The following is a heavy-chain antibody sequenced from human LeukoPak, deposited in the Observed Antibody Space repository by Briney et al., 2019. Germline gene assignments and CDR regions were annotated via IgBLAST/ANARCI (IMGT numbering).Heavy chain of an antibody. CDR2: IRSKAYGGTT. J-gene: IGHJ4*02. CDR1: GFTFGDYA. D-gene: IGHD3-22*01. Sequence: GGSLRLSCTASGFTFGDYAMSWVRQAPGKGLEWVGFIRSKAYGGTTEYAASVKGRFTISRDDSKSIAYLQMNSLKTEDTAVYYCTRDTYYYDSSIPGYWGQGTLVTVSS. V-gene: IGHV3-49*04. CDR3: TRDTYYYDSSIPGY.